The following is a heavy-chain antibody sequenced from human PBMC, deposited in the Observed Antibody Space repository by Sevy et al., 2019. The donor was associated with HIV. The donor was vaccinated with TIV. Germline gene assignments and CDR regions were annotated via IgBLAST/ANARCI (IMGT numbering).Heavy chain of an antibody. CDR3: ARGGAAAGLESDYFDY. D-gene: IGHD6-13*01. CDR1: GFTFSSYA. CDR2: ISYDGSNK. V-gene: IGHV3-30-3*01. Sequence: GGSLRLSCAASGFTFSSYAMHWVRQAPGKGLEWVAVISYDGSNKYYADSVKGRFTISRDNSKNTLYLQMNSLRAEDTAVYYCARGGAAAGLESDYFDYWGQGTLVTVSS. J-gene: IGHJ4*02.